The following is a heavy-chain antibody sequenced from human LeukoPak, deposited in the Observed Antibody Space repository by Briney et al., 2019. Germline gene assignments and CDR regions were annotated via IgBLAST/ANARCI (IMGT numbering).Heavy chain of an antibody. CDR2: INAGNGNT. CDR3: ARTTTTMTTHGEVDF. Sequence: GASVKVSCKASGYTFTSYAMHWVRQAPGQRLEWMGWINAGNGNTKYSQKFQDRVTMTTDTSTSTAYMELRNLSSDDTAVYYCARTTTTMTTHGEVDFWGQGTLVTVSS. D-gene: IGHD4-17*01. V-gene: IGHV1-3*01. J-gene: IGHJ4*02. CDR1: GYTFTSYA.